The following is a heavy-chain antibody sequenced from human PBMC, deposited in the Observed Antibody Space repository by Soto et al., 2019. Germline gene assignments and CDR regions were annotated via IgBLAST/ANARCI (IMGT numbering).Heavy chain of an antibody. V-gene: IGHV1-2*02. CDR1: GYPFTTYY. CDR3: AKDDYGIFPY. CDR2: IDPRSGGT. J-gene: IGHJ4*02. D-gene: IGHD3-10*01. Sequence: RASVKVSCKVSGYPFTTYYIHWVRQAPGQGLEWMGWIDPRSGGTVYEQKFQGRVTMTRDTSISTVYMDLSGLTSDDTALYYCAKDDYGIFPYWGQGSLVTVSS.